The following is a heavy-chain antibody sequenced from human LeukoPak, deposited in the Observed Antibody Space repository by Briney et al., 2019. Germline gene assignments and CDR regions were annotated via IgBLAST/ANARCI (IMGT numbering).Heavy chain of an antibody. D-gene: IGHD3-22*01. V-gene: IGHV3-23*01. J-gene: IGHJ4*02. CDR3: ANPAFSSGYRSDY. Sequence: GGSLRLSCAASGFTFSSYVMSWVRQAPGKGLECVSAISGSGGSTYYADSVKGRFTISRDNSKNTLYLQMNSLRAEDTAIYYCANPAFSSGYRSDYWGQGTLVTVSS. CDR1: GFTFSSYV. CDR2: ISGSGGST.